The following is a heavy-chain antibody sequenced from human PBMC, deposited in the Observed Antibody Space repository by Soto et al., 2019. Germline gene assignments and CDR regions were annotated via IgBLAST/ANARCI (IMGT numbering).Heavy chain of an antibody. J-gene: IGHJ4*02. CDR2: ISGSGGST. V-gene: IGHV3-23*01. CDR3: AKAGGYFDSSGYRPLYYFDY. CDR1: GFTFNIYA. D-gene: IGHD3-22*01. Sequence: PGGSLRLSCAASGFTFNIYAMNWVRQAPGKGLEWVSAISGSGGSTYYADSVKGRFTISRDNSKNTLYLQMNSLRAEDTAVYYCAKAGGYFDSSGYRPLYYFDYWGQGTLVTVSS.